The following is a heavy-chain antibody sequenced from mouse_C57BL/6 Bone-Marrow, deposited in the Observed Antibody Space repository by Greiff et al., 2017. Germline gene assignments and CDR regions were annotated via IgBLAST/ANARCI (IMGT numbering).Heavy chain of an antibody. Sequence: HVQLQPPWAELVKPGASVKLSCKASGYTFTSSWMQWVKQRPGQGLEWIGDIAPSDSYTNSNQKFKGKATLTVDTSSSTAYMQLSSLTSEDSAVYYCARDGYYYAMDYWGQGTSVTVSS. D-gene: IGHD2-3*01. J-gene: IGHJ4*01. V-gene: IGHV1-50*01. CDR3: ARDGYYYAMDY. CDR2: IAPSDSYT. CDR1: GYTFTSSW.